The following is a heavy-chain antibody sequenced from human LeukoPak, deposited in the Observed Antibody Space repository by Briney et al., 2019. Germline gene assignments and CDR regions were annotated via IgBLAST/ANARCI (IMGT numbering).Heavy chain of an antibody. V-gene: IGHV6-1*01. CDR3: AGEGDKVGFDFDY. J-gene: IGHJ4*02. CDR2: TYYRSKWYD. Sequence: SQTLSLTCAISGDSVSSNSAAWNWIGQSPSSGLEWLGRTYYRSKWYDDYAVSVRGRITINPDTSKNQFSLQLNSVTPEDTAVYYCAGEGDKVGFDFDYWGQGTLVTVSS. CDR1: GDSVSSNSAA. D-gene: IGHD2-21*01.